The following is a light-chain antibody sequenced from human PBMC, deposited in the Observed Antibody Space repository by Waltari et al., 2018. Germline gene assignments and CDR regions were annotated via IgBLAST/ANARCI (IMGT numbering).Light chain of an antibody. CDR2: GAS. V-gene: IGKV3-20*01. Sequence: ETMLTQSPGTLSSAHGQRATLACRASQPIASNYLAWSQEKPGQATRVLIYGASTRASGIPDRFTGSGSGTDFTLTINKLEPEDCAVYYCHQYVGSPWTFGQGTKVEIK. CDR3: HQYVGSPWT. CDR1: QPIASNY. J-gene: IGKJ1*01.